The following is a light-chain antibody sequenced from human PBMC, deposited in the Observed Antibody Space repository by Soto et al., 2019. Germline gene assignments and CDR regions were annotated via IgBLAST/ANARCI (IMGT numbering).Light chain of an antibody. CDR3: QQYNNWWA. J-gene: IGKJ1*01. CDR1: QSVSSN. Sequence: EIVITQSPSTLCVYRGERATLSVRASQSVSSNLAWYQQKPGQAPRLLIYGASTTATGIRARFSGSGSGTEFTLTIXSLQSEDFAVYYCQQYNNWWAFGQGTKVDIK. V-gene: IGKV3-15*01. CDR2: GAS.